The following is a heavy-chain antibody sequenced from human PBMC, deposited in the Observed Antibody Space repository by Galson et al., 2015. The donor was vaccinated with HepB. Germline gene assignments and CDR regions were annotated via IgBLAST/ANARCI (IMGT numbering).Heavy chain of an antibody. CDR2: ISSTSDYI. Sequence: SLRLSCAASGFTFSRHSMNWVRQAPGKGLEWVASISSTSDYIHHADSVKGRFTISRDNAKNSLYLQMNSLRAEDTAVYYCATPDSPSPSYYYDSSAPFDHWGQGTLVTVSS. V-gene: IGHV3-21*01. CDR3: ATPDSPSPSYYYDSSAPFDH. D-gene: IGHD3-22*01. J-gene: IGHJ4*02. CDR1: GFTFSRHS.